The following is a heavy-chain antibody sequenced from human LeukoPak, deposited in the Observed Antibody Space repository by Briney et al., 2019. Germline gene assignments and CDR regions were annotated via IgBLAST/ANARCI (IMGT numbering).Heavy chain of an antibody. V-gene: IGHV1-2*02. CDR2: INPNSGGI. J-gene: IGHJ4*02. CDR1: GYTFNAHF. D-gene: IGHD3-16*02. CDR3: ARGLSSGELSFDY. Sequence: ASVTVSYKASGYTFNAHFIHWVRQAPGQGLEWMGWINPNSGGIKYAQKFQGRVTMTSDTSINTVYMELSRLRSDDTAMYYCARGLSSGELSFDYWGQGALVTVSS.